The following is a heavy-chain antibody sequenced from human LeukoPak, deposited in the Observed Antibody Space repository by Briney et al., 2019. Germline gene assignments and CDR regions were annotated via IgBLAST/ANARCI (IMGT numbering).Heavy chain of an antibody. CDR3: ARLKGAASVTERFDY. J-gene: IGHJ4*02. CDR2: IHYSGTT. D-gene: IGHD4-17*01. CDR1: GGSISSYY. Sequence: SETLSLTCTVSGGSISSYYWTWIRQPPGQGLEWVGYIHYSGTTSHNPSLKSRVSISVDTSKNQFSLKVNSVTAADTAVYYCARLKGAASVTERFDYWGQGTLVTVSS. V-gene: IGHV4-59*08.